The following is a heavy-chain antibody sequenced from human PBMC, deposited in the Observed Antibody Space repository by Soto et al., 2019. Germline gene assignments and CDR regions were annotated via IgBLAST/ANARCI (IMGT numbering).Heavy chain of an antibody. J-gene: IGHJ6*02. D-gene: IGHD6-13*01. CDR3: ARLAPIAAADGMDV. V-gene: IGHV4-38-2*01. Sequence: LSLTCAVSGYSISSGYYWGWIRQSPGKGLEWIGSIYHSGSTYYNPSLKSRVIISVDTSKNQFSLKLSSVTAADTAVYYCARLAPIAAADGMDVWGQGTTVTVSS. CDR2: IYHSGST. CDR1: GYSISSGYY.